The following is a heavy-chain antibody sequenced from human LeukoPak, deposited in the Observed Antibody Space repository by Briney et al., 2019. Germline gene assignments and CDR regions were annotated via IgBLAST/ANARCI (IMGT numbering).Heavy chain of an antibody. J-gene: IGHJ5*02. CDR1: GYTCTSYG. CDR3: ARTGYCGGDCYSGWFDP. D-gene: IGHD2-21*02. CDR2: SSAYNGNT. V-gene: IGHV1-18*01. Sequence: ASDKVSCKTSGYTCTSYGISRVRQAPGQGIETMAWSSAYNGNTNYAQKLQGRVTMTTDTSTSTAYMELRSLRSDDTAVYYCARTGYCGGDCYSGWFDPWGQGTLVTVSS.